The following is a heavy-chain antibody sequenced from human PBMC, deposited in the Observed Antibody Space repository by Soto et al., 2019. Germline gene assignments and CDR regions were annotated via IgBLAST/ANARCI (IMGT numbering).Heavy chain of an antibody. CDR2: TYYRSKWYN. Sequence: SQTLSLTCAISGDSVSSNSAAWDWSRQSPSRGLEWLGRTYYRSKWYNDYAVSVKSRITINPDTSKNQLSLQLNSVTPEDTAVYYCARVVFVSSPSGPFDIWGQGTMVTVSS. CDR3: ARVVFVSSPSGPFDI. V-gene: IGHV6-1*01. CDR1: GDSVSSNSAA. J-gene: IGHJ3*02. D-gene: IGHD2-2*01.